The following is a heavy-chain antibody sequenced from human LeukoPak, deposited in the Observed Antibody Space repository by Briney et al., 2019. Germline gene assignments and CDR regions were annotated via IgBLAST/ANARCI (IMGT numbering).Heavy chain of an antibody. CDR2: IIPIFGTA. V-gene: IGHV1-69*01. D-gene: IGHD1-20*01. CDR1: GGTFSSYA. J-gene: IGHJ3*02. Sequence: SVKVSCKASGGTFSSYAISWVRQAPGQGLEWMGGIIPIFGTAKYAQKFQGRVTITADESTSTAYMELSSLRSEDTAVYYCARDKLAYNWNDGAFDIWGQGTMVTVSS. CDR3: ARDKLAYNWNDGAFDI.